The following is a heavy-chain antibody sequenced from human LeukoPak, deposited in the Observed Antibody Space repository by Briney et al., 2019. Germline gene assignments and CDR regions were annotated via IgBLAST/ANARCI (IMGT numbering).Heavy chain of an antibody. CDR2: ISSGGSTI. CDR1: GFTFSSYE. D-gene: IGHD3-10*01. V-gene: IGHV3-48*03. Sequence: GGSLRLSCAASGFTFSSYEMNWVRQAPGKGLEWVSYISSGGSTIYCADSVKGRFTISRDNAKNSLYLQMNSLRAEDTAVYYCARDRGPYYYASRPESPDAFDIWGQGTMVTVSS. CDR3: ARDRGPYYYASRPESPDAFDI. J-gene: IGHJ3*02.